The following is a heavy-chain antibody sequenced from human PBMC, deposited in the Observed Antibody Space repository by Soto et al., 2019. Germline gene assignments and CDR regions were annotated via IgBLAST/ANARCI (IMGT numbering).Heavy chain of an antibody. Sequence: QITLKESGPTLVKSTQTLTLTCTFSGFSLSTGGVGVGWIRQPPGKALEWLALLYWDDDKRYTPSLEKRLTLTRDISRNQVVLTMTNMDPVDTATYYCARRQSSSGNYDYWGQGTLVTVSS. J-gene: IGHJ4*02. CDR1: GFSLSTGGVG. D-gene: IGHD6-13*01. CDR3: ARRQSSSGNYDY. V-gene: IGHV2-5*02. CDR2: LYWDDDK.